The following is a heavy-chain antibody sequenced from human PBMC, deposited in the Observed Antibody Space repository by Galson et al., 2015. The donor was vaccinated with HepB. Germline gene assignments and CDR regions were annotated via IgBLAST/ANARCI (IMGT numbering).Heavy chain of an antibody. J-gene: IGHJ4*02. CDR1: GGTFSSYT. D-gene: IGHD6-19*01. V-gene: IGHV1-69*02. CDR3: ATLSSGWPGFDY. Sequence: SVKVSCKASGGTFSSYTISWVRQAPGQGLEWMGRIIPILGIANYAQKFQGRVTITADKSTSTAYMELSSLRSEDTAVYYCATLSSGWPGFDYWGQETLVTVSS. CDR2: IIPILGIA.